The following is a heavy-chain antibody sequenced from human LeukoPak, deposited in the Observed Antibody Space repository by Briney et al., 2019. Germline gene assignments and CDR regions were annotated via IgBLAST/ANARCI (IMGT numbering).Heavy chain of an antibody. CDR2: IRYDGSNK. J-gene: IGHJ4*02. CDR3: AKSQKVVVVPAAMNFDY. CDR1: GFTFSSYG. D-gene: IGHD2-2*01. Sequence: PGGSLRLSCAASGFTFSSYGMHWVRQAPGKGLEWVAFIRYDGSNKYYADSVKGRFTISRDNSKNTLYLQMNSLRAEDTAVYYCAKSQKVVVVPAAMNFDYWGQGTLVTVS. V-gene: IGHV3-30*02.